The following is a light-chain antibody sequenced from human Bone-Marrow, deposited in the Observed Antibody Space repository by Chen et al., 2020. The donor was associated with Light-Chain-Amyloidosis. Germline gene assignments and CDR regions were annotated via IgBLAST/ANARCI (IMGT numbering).Light chain of an antibody. V-gene: IGKV1-33*01. Sequence: DIQMTQSPSSLSASVGDRVTITCQASQDITNYLNWYQQKPGKAPKLLIYDASNLETGVPSRFSGSGSGTDFTFSISSLQPEDIATDYCQQYDHLPPSFGQGTKLEIK. CDR2: DAS. J-gene: IGKJ2*01. CDR1: QDITNY. CDR3: QQYDHLPPS.